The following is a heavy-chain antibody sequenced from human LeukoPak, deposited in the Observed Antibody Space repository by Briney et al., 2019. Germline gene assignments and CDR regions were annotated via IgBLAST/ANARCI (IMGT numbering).Heavy chain of an antibody. J-gene: IGHJ4*02. CDR1: GGSFSDYY. CDR2: INHVETA. Sequence: SESLSLTCAVYGGSFSDYYWTWIRQPPGKGLEWIGEINHVETANYNPSLKSRVAISVDTSKSQFSLRLNSVTAADTAVYYCARPGDISSWYDYWGQGTVVTVSS. D-gene: IGHD6-13*01. CDR3: ARPGDISSWYDY. V-gene: IGHV4-34*01.